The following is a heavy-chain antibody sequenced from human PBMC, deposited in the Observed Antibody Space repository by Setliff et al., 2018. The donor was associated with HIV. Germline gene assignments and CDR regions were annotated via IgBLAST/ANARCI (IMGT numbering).Heavy chain of an antibody. J-gene: IGHJ6*03. V-gene: IGHV5-51*01. Sequence: GESLKISCQGSGYSFNSYWIGWVRQMPGKGLEWMGIIFPYDSDTTYSPSFQGQVNISADKSISTAYLQWSSLKASDTAMYYCARFVHSSGWYSSSYYYYMDVWGKGTTVTVSS. D-gene: IGHD3-22*01. CDR3: ARFVHSSGWYSSSYYYYMDV. CDR2: IFPYDSDT. CDR1: GYSFNSYW.